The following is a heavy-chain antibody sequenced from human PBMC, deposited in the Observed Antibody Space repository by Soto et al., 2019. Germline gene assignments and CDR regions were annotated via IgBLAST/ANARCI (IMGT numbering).Heavy chain of an antibody. D-gene: IGHD3-3*01. CDR1: GFTFKKYA. V-gene: IGHV3-23*03. J-gene: IGHJ6*02. CDR3: AKDRATLFGVVWKYGLDV. Sequence: EVQLLESGGGLVQPGGSLRLSCEASGFTFKKYAMTWVRQAPGKGLEWVADINEGGKKTNYAESVKGRFSTPRDNSRNTLSLLMNILRADDTAIYYCAKDRATLFGVVWKYGLDVWGQGTTVSVSS. CDR2: INEGGKKT.